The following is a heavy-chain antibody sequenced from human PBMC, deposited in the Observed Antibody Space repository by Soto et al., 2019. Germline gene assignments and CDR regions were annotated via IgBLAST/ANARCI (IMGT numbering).Heavy chain of an antibody. J-gene: IGHJ6*02. V-gene: IGHV1-3*01. CDR1: GYTFTSYA. Sequence: ASVKVSCKASGYTFTSYAMHWVRQAPGQRLEWMGWINAGNGNTKYSQKFQGRVTITRVTSASTAYMELSSLRSEDTAVYYCARGAYSSSWYKGYGMDVWGQGTTVTVSS. CDR2: INAGNGNT. CDR3: ARGAYSSSWYKGYGMDV. D-gene: IGHD6-13*01.